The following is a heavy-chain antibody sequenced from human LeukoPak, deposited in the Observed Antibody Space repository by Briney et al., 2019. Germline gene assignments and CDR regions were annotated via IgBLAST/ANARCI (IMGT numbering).Heavy chain of an antibody. CDR2: INTDGSTT. CDR3: ARGRGGSYHY. Sequence: PGGSLRLSCAAPGFTFSNDWMHWVRHAPGKGLVWVSRINTDGSTTTYADSVKGRFTISRDNAKNTLYLQMNSLRVEDTAVYYCARGRGGSYHYWGQGTLVTVSS. V-gene: IGHV3-74*01. CDR1: GFTFSNDW. J-gene: IGHJ4*02. D-gene: IGHD1-26*01.